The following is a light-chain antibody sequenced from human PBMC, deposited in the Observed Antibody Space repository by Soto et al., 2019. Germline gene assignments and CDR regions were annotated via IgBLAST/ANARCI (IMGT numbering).Light chain of an antibody. Sequence: QSALTQPASVSGSPGQSITISCTGTSSDVGGYNYVSWYQQHPGKAPKLMIYDVSNRPSGVSNRLSGSKSGNTASLTISGLQAEDEADYYCSSYTGFGGGTKLTVL. CDR2: DVS. CDR1: SSDVGGYNY. CDR3: SSYTG. J-gene: IGLJ2*01. V-gene: IGLV2-14*01.